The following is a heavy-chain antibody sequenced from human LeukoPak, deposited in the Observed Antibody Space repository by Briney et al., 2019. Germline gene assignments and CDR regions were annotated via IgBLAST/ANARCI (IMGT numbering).Heavy chain of an antibody. CDR1: GGSISSYY. D-gene: IGHD3-3*01. J-gene: IGHJ3*02. CDR2: IYYSGST. Sequence: PSETLSLTCTVSGGSISSYYWSWIRQPPGMGLEWIGYIYYSGSTNYNPSLKSRVTISVDTSKNQFSLKVTSVTAADTAVFYCARLANYDFWRGPYPHDAFDIWGQGTMVTVSS. V-gene: IGHV4-59*08. CDR3: ARLANYDFWRGPYPHDAFDI.